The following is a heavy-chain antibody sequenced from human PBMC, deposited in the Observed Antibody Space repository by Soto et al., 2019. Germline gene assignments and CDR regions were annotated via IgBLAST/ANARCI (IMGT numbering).Heavy chain of an antibody. CDR2: IDSSGEK. CDR3: ARRHLAVAVSPWFDP. J-gene: IGHJ5*02. V-gene: IGHV2-26*01. CDR1: GLSITDSEMG. Sequence: QVTLKESGPVLVKPTETLTLRCTVSGLSITDSEMGVSWIRQPPGQPLEWLAHIDSSGEKSYRTFLKSRLAIPKAPSKSQIALTMTNMDPADTATYYCARRHLAVAVSPWFDPWGQGIPVTVSS. D-gene: IGHD6-19*01.